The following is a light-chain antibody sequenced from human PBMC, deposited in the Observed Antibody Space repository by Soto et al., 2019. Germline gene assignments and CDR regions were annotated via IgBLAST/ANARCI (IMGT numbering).Light chain of an antibody. CDR1: SSDVGGYNY. CDR2: DVS. Sequence: QSALTQPPSASGSPGQSVTISCTGTSSDVGGYNYVSWYQQHPGKAPKLMIYDVSKRPSGVPDRFSGSKSGNTAPLTVSGLQAEDEADYYCSSYAGSNIFYVFGTGTKLTVL. J-gene: IGLJ1*01. V-gene: IGLV2-8*01. CDR3: SSYAGSNIFYV.